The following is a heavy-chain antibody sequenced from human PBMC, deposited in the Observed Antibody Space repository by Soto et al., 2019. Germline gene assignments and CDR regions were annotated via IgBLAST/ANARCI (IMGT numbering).Heavy chain of an antibody. CDR3: ARDRLRYSYGPRYYYYGMDV. D-gene: IGHD5-18*01. CDR2: IWYDGSNK. CDR1: GFPSGGYG. J-gene: IGHJ6*02. Sequence: GGPRRSSVEGLGFPSGGYGWHWSRRAPGKGLEGVAVIWYDGSNKYYADSVKGRFTISRDNSKNTLYLQMNSLRAEDTAVYYCARDRLRYSYGPRYYYYGMDVWGQGTTVTVSS. V-gene: IGHV3-33*01.